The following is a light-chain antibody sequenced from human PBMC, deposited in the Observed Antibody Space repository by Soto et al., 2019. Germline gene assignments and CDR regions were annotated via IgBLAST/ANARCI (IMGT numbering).Light chain of an antibody. CDR1: SNDVGGYNY. CDR2: EVS. Sequence: QSVLTQPASRSGSPGQSITISCTGTSNDVGGYNYVSWYQQHPGKAPKLMIFEVSNRPSGVSNRFSGSKSGNTASLTISGLQAEDEAYYYCCSYTSTNSRLFGGGTKVTVL. J-gene: IGLJ6*01. V-gene: IGLV2-14*01. CDR3: CSYTSTNSRL.